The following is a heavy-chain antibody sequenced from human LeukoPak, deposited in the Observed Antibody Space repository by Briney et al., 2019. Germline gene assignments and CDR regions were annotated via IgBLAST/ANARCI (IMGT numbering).Heavy chain of an antibody. J-gene: IGHJ3*02. Sequence: SVKVSCKASGYTFTSYDINWVRQATGQGLEWMGGIIPIFGTANYAQKFQGRVTITADKPTTTAYMELSSLRSEDTAVYYCARDKDYGGNLYAFDIWGQGTMVTVSS. D-gene: IGHD4-23*01. CDR1: GYTFTSYD. CDR2: IIPIFGTA. V-gene: IGHV1-69*06. CDR3: ARDKDYGGNLYAFDI.